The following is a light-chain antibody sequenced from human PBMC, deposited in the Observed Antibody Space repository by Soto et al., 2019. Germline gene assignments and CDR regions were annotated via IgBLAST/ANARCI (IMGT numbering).Light chain of an antibody. J-gene: IGLJ1*01. CDR1: SSDIGGYNF. V-gene: IGLV2-8*01. CDR2: EVT. Sequence: QSVLTQPPSESGSPGQSVTISCTGTSSDIGGYNFVSWYQQFPGKAPKLIIYEVTKRPSGVPDSFSGSKSRNPASLTVSGLQTADEADYYCSSYGGSHNFVFGTGTKVTVL. CDR3: SSYGGSHNFV.